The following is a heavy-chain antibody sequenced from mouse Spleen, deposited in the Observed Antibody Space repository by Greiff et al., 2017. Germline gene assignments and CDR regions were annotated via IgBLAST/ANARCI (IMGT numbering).Heavy chain of an antibody. Sequence: EVQLQQSGTVLARPGASVKMSCKTSGYTFTSYWMHWVKQRPGQGLEWIGAIYPGNSDTSYNQKFKGKAKLTAVTSASTAYMELSSLTNEDSAVYYCTREVIYYGVDYWGQGTTLTVSS. CDR2: IYPGNSDT. V-gene: IGHV1-5*01. CDR3: TREVIYYGVDY. D-gene: IGHD2-1*01. CDR1: GYTFTSYW. J-gene: IGHJ2*01.